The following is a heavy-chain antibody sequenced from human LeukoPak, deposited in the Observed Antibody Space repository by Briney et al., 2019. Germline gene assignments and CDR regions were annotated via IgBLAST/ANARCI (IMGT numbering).Heavy chain of an antibody. CDR3: ATFNRGGDSSRGHC. CDR1: GFTFSDYA. V-gene: IGHV3-23*01. J-gene: IGHJ4*02. Sequence: GGSLRLSCAASGFTFSDYAMTWVRQAPGKGLEWVSAISGSGGSTYYADSVKGRFTISRDNSKNTLYLQMNSLRAEDTAVYYCATFNRGGDSSRGHCWGQGTLVTVSS. D-gene: IGHD6-13*01. CDR2: ISGSGGST.